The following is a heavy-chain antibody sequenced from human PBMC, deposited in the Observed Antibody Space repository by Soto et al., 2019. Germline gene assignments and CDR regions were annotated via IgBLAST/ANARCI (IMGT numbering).Heavy chain of an antibody. J-gene: IGHJ4*02. CDR1: GFTFSSYA. Sequence: QVQLVESGGGVVQPGRSLRLSCAASGFTFSSYAMHWVRQAPGKGLEWVAVISYDGRQKHYVDSVKGRFTLSRAESDNTVYLQMNSLRPEDTAVYYCAKAVYFDSSDVAQWGQATRVTVSS. CDR3: AKAVYFDSSDVAQ. D-gene: IGHD3-9*01. CDR2: ISYDGRQK. V-gene: IGHV3-30*04.